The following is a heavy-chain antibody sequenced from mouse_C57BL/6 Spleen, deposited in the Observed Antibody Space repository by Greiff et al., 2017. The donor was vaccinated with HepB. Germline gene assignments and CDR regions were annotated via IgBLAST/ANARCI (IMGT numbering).Heavy chain of an antibody. D-gene: IGHD3-3*01. CDR3: ARSGDGGYFDV. CDR2: IYPGDGDT. V-gene: IGHV1-80*01. CDR1: GYAFSSYW. Sequence: VKLVESGAELVKPGASVKISCKASGYAFSSYWMNWVKQRPGKGLEWIGQIYPGDGDTNYNGKFKGKATLTADKSSSTAYMQLSSLTSEDSAVYFCARSGDGGYFDVWGTGTTVTVSS. J-gene: IGHJ1*03.